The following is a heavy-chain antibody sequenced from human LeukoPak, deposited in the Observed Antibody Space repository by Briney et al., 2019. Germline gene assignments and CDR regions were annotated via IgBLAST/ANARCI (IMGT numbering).Heavy chain of an antibody. J-gene: IGHJ4*02. V-gene: IGHV3-21*01. CDR1: GFTFGSYS. CDR2: ISSSSSYI. D-gene: IGHD3-10*01. Sequence: KPGGSLRLSCAASGFTFGSYSMNWVRQAPGKGLEWVSSISSSSSYIYYADSVKGRFTISRDNAKNSLYLQMNSLRAEDTAVYYCARGRNYYGSGSYYNPNFDYWGQGTLVTVSS. CDR3: ARGRNYYGSGSYYNPNFDY.